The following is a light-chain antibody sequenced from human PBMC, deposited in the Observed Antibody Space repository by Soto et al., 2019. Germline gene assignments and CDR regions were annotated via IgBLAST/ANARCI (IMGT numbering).Light chain of an antibody. V-gene: IGLV1-47*01. CDR2: KNN. Sequence: QSVLTQPPSASGTPGQRVSISCSGSASNVGSTYVFWYQQVPGAAPTLLIYKNNQRPSGVSDRFSGSKSGTSASLAISGLRVDDVADYYCASWDYDLNGPIFGGGTKLTVL. CDR3: ASWDYDLNGPI. CDR1: ASNVGSTY. J-gene: IGLJ2*01.